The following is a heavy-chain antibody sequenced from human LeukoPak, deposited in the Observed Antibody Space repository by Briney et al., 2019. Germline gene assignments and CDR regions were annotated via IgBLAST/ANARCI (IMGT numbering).Heavy chain of an antibody. CDR2: IRFDGVNE. CDR1: GLTFSNYG. CDR3: ATPGY. Sequence: SGGSLRLSCAASGLTFSNYGMHWVRQAPGKGLDWVAFIRFDGVNEYYADSVEGRFTISRDNYKNTVFLQMDSLRREDAGVYYCATPGYWGQGTLVTVSS. V-gene: IGHV3-30*02. J-gene: IGHJ4*02.